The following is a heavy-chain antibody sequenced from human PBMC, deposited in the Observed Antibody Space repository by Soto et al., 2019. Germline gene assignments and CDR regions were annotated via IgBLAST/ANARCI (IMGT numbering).Heavy chain of an antibody. D-gene: IGHD6-6*01. CDR3: ARNSEYSSSTDY. V-gene: IGHV4-59*01. CDR2: ISASGST. CDR1: GGSISSYY. J-gene: IGHJ4*02. Sequence: SETLSLTCAVSGGSISSYYWSWIRQPPGKGLEWIGYISASGSTNYNPSLKSRVTISVDTSTNEFSLELRSMTAADTAVYYCARNSEYSSSTDYWGQGTLVTVSS.